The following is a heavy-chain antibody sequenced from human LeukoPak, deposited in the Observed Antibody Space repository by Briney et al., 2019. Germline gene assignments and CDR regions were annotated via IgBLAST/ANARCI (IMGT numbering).Heavy chain of an antibody. D-gene: IGHD5-24*01. V-gene: IGHV1-69*05. Sequence: ASVTVSCKASGGTFSSYAISWMRQAPGQGLEWMGGTIPIFGTANYAQKFQGRVTITTDESTSTAYRELSSLRSEDTAVYYCARGRNDYYYYMDVWGKGTTVTVSS. CDR2: TIPIFGTA. CDR1: GGTFSSYA. CDR3: ARGRNDYYYYMDV. J-gene: IGHJ6*03.